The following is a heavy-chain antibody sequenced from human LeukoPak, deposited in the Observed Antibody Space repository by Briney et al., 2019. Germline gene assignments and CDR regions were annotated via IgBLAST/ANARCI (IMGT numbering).Heavy chain of an antibody. V-gene: IGHV4-39*07. Sequence: SETLSLTCTVSGGSISSSSYYWGWIRQPPGKGLEWIGSIYYSGSTYYNPSLKSRVTISVDTSKNQFSLKLSSVTAADTAVYYCARDRGSSWYFNFDPWGQGTLVTVSS. CDR3: ARDRGSSWYFNFDP. CDR1: GGSISSSSYY. J-gene: IGHJ5*02. CDR2: IYYSGST. D-gene: IGHD6-13*01.